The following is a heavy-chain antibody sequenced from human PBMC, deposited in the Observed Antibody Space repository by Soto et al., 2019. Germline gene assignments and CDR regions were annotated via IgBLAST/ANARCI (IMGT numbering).Heavy chain of an antibody. CDR2: IYYSGST. V-gene: IGHV4-59*01. Sequence: PSETLSLTCTVSGGSISSYYWSWIRQPPGKGLEWIGYIYYSGSTNYNPSLKSRVTISVDTSKNQFSLKLSSVTAADTAVYYCARDSKYSYGSLHYYYYGMDVWGQGTTVTVSS. CDR3: ARDSKYSYGSLHYYYYGMDV. J-gene: IGHJ6*02. D-gene: IGHD5-18*01. CDR1: GGSISSYY.